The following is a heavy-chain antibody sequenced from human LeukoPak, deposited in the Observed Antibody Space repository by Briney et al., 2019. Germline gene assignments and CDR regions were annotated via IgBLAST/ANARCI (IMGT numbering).Heavy chain of an antibody. CDR3: ARGGTRSTNEEFDY. CDR2: IYHSGST. Sequence: SETLSLTCTVSGYSISSGYYWGWIRQPPGKGLEWIGSIYHSGSTYYNPSLKSRVTISVDTSKNQFSLKLSSVTAADTAVYYCARGGTRSTNEEFDYWGQGTLVTVSS. CDR1: GYSISSGYY. V-gene: IGHV4-38-2*02. J-gene: IGHJ4*02. D-gene: IGHD2-8*01.